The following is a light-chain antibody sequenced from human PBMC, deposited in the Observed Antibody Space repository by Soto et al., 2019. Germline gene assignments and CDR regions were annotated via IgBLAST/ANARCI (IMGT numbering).Light chain of an antibody. Sequence: EIVMTQSPATLSVSPGDRATLSCRASQSVSINLAWYQQKPGQAPRLLIYGASTRATGIPARFSGSGSGTEFTLTISSLQSEDFAVYYCQQYNNWPPPTFGQGTRLEIK. CDR2: GAS. CDR3: QQYNNWPPPT. CDR1: QSVSIN. J-gene: IGKJ5*01. V-gene: IGKV3-15*01.